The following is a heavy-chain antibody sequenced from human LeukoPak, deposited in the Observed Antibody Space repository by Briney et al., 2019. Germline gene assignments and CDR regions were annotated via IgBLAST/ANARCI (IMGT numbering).Heavy chain of an antibody. J-gene: IGHJ4*02. CDR1: GGSISSYY. Sequence: PSETLSLTCTVPGGSISSYYWSWIRQPPGKGLEWIGYIYYSGSANYNPSLKSRVTISVDTSKNQFSLKLASVSAADTAVYYCAKECYDRSGYCFDYWGQGTLVTVSS. CDR2: IYYSGSA. D-gene: IGHD3-22*01. CDR3: AKECYDRSGYCFDY. V-gene: IGHV4-59*01.